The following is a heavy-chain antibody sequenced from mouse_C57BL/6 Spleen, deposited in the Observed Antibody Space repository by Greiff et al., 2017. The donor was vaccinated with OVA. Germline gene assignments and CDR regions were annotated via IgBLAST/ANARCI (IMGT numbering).Heavy chain of an antibody. CDR2: IDPSDSYT. CDR1: GYTFTSYW. CDR3: ARIYYDYDWFAY. D-gene: IGHD2-4*01. V-gene: IGHV1-59*01. Sequence: QVQLKQPGAELVRPGTSVKLSCKASGYTFTSYWMHWVKQRPGQGLEWIGVIDPSDSYTNYNQKFKGKATLTVDTSSSTAYMQLSSLTSEDSAVYYCARIYYDYDWFAYWGQGTLVTVSA. J-gene: IGHJ3*01.